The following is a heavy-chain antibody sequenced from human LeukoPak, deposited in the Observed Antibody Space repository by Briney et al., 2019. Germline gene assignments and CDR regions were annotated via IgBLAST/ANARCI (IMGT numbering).Heavy chain of an antibody. CDR1: GYTFTSYA. J-gene: IGHJ4*02. CDR2: INAGTSNR. D-gene: IGHD6-19*01. Sequence: ASVKVSCKASGYTFTSYAIHWVRQAPGQRLEWMGWINAGTSNRKYSQKFQDRVTITRETSATTAYMKLSSLTSEDTAVYYCARVSDDSGWNFDYWGQGTLVTVSS. CDR3: ARVSDDSGWNFDY. V-gene: IGHV1-3*01.